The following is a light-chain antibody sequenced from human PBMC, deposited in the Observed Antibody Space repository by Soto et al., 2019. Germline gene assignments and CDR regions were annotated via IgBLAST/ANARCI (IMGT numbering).Light chain of an antibody. CDR1: SSNIGSNY. CDR2: RNN. J-gene: IGLJ1*01. CDR3: AAWDDSLNYYV. Sequence: QAVVTQPPSASGTPGQRVTISCSGSSSNIGSNYVYWYQQLPGTAPKLLIYRNNPRPSGVPDRFSGSKSGTSASLAISGLRSEDEADYYCAAWDDSLNYYVFGTGTKVTVL. V-gene: IGLV1-47*01.